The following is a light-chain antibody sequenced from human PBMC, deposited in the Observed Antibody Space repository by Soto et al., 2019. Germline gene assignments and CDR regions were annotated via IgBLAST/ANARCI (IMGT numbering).Light chain of an antibody. CDR3: QTWGTGIQV. V-gene: IGLV4-69*01. CDR1: SGHSSYA. Sequence: QPVLTQSPSASASLGASVKLTCTLSSGHSSYAIAWHQQQPEKGPRYLMKLNSDGSHSKGDGSPDRFSGSSSVAERYLTISSLQSEDEADYSCQTWGTGIQVFVGGTKLTVL. CDR2: LNSDGSH. J-gene: IGLJ3*02.